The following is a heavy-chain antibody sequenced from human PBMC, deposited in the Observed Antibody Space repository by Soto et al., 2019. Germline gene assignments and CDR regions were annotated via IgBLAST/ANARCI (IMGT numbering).Heavy chain of an antibody. J-gene: IGHJ5*02. CDR1: GGTFSSYA. CDR2: IIPIFGTA. D-gene: IGHD6-13*01. V-gene: IGHV1-69*13. Sequence: GASVKVSCKASGGTFSSYAISWVRQAPGQGLEWMGGIIPIFGTANYAQKFQGRVTITADESTSTAYMELSSLRSEDTAVYYCASFNNVKYRSRWEPNWFDHWGQGTLVTVSS. CDR3: ASFNNVKYRSRWEPNWFDH.